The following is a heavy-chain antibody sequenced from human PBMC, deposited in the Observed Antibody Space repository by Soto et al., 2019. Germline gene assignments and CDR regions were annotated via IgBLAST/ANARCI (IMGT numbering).Heavy chain of an antibody. CDR1: VASVNTGDHY. CDR3: VGTGTTDDF. CDR2: IFYSGDT. Sequence: SETLSLTCTFSVASVNTGDHYWSFIRQPPGKGLEWLGYIFYSGDTYYNPSLKSRATISLNTSRNQFSLTLTSVTDADTAVYYCVGTGTTDDFWGQGTLVTVSS. J-gene: IGHJ1*01. D-gene: IGHD1-7*01. V-gene: IGHV4-30-4*01.